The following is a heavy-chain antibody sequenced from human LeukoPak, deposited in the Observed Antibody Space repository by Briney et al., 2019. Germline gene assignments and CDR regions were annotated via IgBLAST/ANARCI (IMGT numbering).Heavy chain of an antibody. CDR2: ISGSGGST. Sequence: PGGSLRLSCAASGFTFSSYAMSWVRQAPGKGLEWVSAISGSGGSTYYADSVKGRFTISRDNSKNTLYLQMNSLRAEDTAVYYCATHLRDGGRIFDYWGQGTLVTVSS. D-gene: IGHD1-26*01. J-gene: IGHJ4*02. V-gene: IGHV3-23*01. CDR1: GFTFSSYA. CDR3: ATHLRDGGRIFDY.